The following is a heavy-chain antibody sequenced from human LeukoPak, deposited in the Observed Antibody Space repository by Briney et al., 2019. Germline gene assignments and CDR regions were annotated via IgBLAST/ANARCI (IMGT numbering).Heavy chain of an antibody. Sequence: AGESLKISCKGSGYSFTSYWIGWVRQMPGKGLEFMGIIYPGDSDTRYSPSFQGQVTISVDKSINTAYLQWSSLKASGSAMYYCARAGYSNRWDGVDYWGQGTLVTVSS. CDR2: IYPGDSDT. CDR1: GYSFTSYW. J-gene: IGHJ4*02. D-gene: IGHD2/OR15-2a*01. V-gene: IGHV5-51*01. CDR3: ARAGYSNRWDGVDY.